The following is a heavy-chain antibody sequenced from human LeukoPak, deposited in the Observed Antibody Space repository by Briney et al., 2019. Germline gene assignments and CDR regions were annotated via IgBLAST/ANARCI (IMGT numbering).Heavy chain of an antibody. J-gene: IGHJ4*02. Sequence: SETLSLTCAVYGGSFCGYYWSWIRQPPGKGLEWIGEINHSGSTNYNPSLKSRVTISVDTSKNQFSLKLSSVTAADTAVYYCAVGYCSGGSCPQHFDYWGQGTLVTVSS. D-gene: IGHD2-15*01. CDR1: GGSFCGYY. CDR2: INHSGST. V-gene: IGHV4-34*01. CDR3: AVGYCSGGSCPQHFDY.